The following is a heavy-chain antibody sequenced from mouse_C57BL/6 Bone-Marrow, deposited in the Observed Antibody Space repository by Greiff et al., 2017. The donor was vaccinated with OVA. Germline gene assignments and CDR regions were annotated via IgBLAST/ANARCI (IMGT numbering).Heavy chain of an antibody. D-gene: IGHD2-12*01. J-gene: IGHJ4*01. V-gene: IGHV14-2*01. CDR1: GFNIKDYY. Sequence: EVKLQESGAELVKPGASVKLSCTASGFNIKDYYMHWVKQWTEQGLEWIGRIDPEDGETKYAPKFQGKATITADTSSNTAYLQLSSLTSEDTAVYYCASSYYSHYYAMDYWGQGTSVTVSS. CDR3: ASSYYSHYYAMDY. CDR2: IDPEDGET.